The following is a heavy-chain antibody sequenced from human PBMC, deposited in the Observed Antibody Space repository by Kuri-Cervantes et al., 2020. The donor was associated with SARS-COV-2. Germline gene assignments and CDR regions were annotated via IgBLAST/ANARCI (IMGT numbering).Heavy chain of an antibody. D-gene: IGHD1-26*01. Sequence: GGSLRLSCAACGFTFSSYDMHWVRQATGKGLEWVSAIGTAGDTYYPGSVKGRFTISRDNSKNTLYLQMNSLRAEDTAVYYCARDKFGGTYFFDFWGQGTQVTVSS. V-gene: IGHV3-13*01. CDR3: ARDKFGGTYFFDF. J-gene: IGHJ4*02. CDR2: IGTAGDT. CDR1: GFTFSSYD.